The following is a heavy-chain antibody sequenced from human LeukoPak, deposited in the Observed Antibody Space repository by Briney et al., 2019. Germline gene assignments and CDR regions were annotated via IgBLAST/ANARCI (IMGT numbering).Heavy chain of an antibody. J-gene: IGHJ4*02. CDR2: IIPIFGTA. CDR3: ARVTVSGWSFDY. V-gene: IGHV1-69*05. D-gene: IGHD6-19*01. Sequence: ASVKVSCKASGGTFSSYAISWVRQAPGQGLEWMGRIIPIFGTANYAQEFQGRVTITTDESTSTAYMELSSLRSEDTAVYYCARVTVSGWSFDYWGQGTLVTVSS. CDR1: GGTFSSYA.